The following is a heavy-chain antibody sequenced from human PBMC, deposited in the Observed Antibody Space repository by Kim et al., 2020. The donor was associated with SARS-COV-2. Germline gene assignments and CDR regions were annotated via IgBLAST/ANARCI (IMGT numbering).Heavy chain of an antibody. D-gene: IGHD6-13*01. CDR1: GGSISSSSYY. CDR2: IYYSGST. J-gene: IGHJ4*02. Sequence: SETLSLTCTVSGGSISSSSYYWGWIRQPPGKGLEWIGSIYYSGSTYYNPSLKSRVTISVDTSKNQFSLKLSSVTAADTAVYYCARHSSSWRNSYFDYWGQGTLVTVSS. CDR3: ARHSSSWRNSYFDY. V-gene: IGHV4-39*01.